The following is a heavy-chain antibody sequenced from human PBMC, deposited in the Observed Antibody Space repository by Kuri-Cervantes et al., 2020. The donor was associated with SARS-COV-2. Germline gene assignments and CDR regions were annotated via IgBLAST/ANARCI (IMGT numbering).Heavy chain of an antibody. Sequence: SETLTLTCTVSGGTISSYYWSWIRQPAGKGLEWIGRIYTSGSTNYNPSLKSRVTISVDTSKNQFSLKLSSVTAADTAVYYCARDGRPPYYYYYVDVWGKGTTVTVSS. D-gene: IGHD1-26*01. CDR3: ARDGRPPYYYYYVDV. J-gene: IGHJ6*03. CDR1: GGTISSYY. V-gene: IGHV4-4*07. CDR2: IYTSGST.